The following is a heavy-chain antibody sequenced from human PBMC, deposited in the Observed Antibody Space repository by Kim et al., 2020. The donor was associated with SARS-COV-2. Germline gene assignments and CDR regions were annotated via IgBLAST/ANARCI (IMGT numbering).Heavy chain of an antibody. V-gene: IGHV4-31*02. Sequence: NPSLKSRVTISVDTSKTQVSLKLSSGTAADTAVYYCARRRVVVPVGGMDVWGQGTTVTVSS. D-gene: IGHD2-2*01. CDR3: ARRRVVVPVGGMDV. J-gene: IGHJ6*02.